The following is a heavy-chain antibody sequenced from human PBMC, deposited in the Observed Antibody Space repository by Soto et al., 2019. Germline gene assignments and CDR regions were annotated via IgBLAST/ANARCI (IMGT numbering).Heavy chain of an antibody. CDR1: GGSISSGGYY. J-gene: IGHJ5*02. V-gene: IGHV4-31*03. D-gene: IGHD2-8*01. Sequence: SETLSLTCTVSGGSISSGGYYWSWIRQHPGKGLEWIGYIYYSGSAYYNPSLKSRVTISVDTSKNQFSLKLSSVTAADTAVYYCARFLDSVLMVYALAFDPWGQGTLVTVSS. CDR3: ARFLDSVLMVYALAFDP. CDR2: IYYSGSA.